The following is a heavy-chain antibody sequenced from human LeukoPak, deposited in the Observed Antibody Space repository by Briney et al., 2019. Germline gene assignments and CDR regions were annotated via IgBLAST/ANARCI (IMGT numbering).Heavy chain of an antibody. Sequence: AFVKVSSKPSRYMFTSSDINWVGRATCHGREGMGWMNPNSGGTTYAQQFQGRVTMTRDTSISTAYMELSRLRSDDTAVYYCARYYYDSSGKQRAFDIWGQGTMVTVSS. CDR3: ARYYYDSSGKQRAFDI. J-gene: IGHJ3*02. V-gene: IGHV1-2*02. CDR2: MNPNSGGT. D-gene: IGHD3-22*01. CDR1: RYMFTSSD.